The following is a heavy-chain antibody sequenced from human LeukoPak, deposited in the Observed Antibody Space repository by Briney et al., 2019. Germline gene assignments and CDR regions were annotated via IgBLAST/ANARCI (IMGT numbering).Heavy chain of an antibody. CDR1: GGSFSGYY. Sequence: SETLSLTCAVYGGSFSGYYWSWIRQPPGKGLEWIGEINHSGSTNYNPSLKSRVTISVDTSKNQFSLKLSSVTAADTAVYYCARGKQGRITMVRGVTYPYMDVWDKGTTVTVSS. D-gene: IGHD3-10*01. CDR3: ARGKQGRITMVRGVTYPYMDV. V-gene: IGHV4-34*01. CDR2: INHSGST. J-gene: IGHJ6*03.